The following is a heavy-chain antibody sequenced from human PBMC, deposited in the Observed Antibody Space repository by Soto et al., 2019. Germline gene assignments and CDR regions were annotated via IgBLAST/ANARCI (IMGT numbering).Heavy chain of an antibody. CDR3: ARNLGYCSGGSCYSSTGYYGMDV. V-gene: IGHV4-31*03. Sequence: SETLSLTCTVSGGSISSGGYYWSWIRQHPGKALEWIGYIYYSGSTYYNPSLKSRVTISVDTSKNQFSLKLSSVTAADTAVYYCARNLGYCSGGSCYSSTGYYGMDVWGQGTTVTVSS. J-gene: IGHJ6*02. CDR1: GGSISSGGYY. D-gene: IGHD2-15*01. CDR2: IYYSGST.